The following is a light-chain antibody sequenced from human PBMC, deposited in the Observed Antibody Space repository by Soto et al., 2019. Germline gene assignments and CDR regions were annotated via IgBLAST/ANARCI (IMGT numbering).Light chain of an antibody. J-gene: IGKJ1*01. CDR3: QQRYRTPR. V-gene: IGKV1-39*01. CDR1: QSISSY. CDR2: AAS. Sequence: DIQMTLSHSSLSASVGDMVTITCRASQSISSYLNWYQQKPGKAPKLLIYAASSLQSGVPSRFSGSGSGTDFTLTISSLQPEDFATCYCQQRYRTPRLGQGAMVAIK.